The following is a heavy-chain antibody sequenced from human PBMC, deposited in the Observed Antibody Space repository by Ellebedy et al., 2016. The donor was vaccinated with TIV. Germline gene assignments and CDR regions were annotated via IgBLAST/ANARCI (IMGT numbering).Heavy chain of an antibody. V-gene: IGHV4-59*01. CDR2: IYYSGST. D-gene: IGHD1-1*01. J-gene: IGHJ5*01. Sequence: MPSETLSLTCTVSGGSISSYYWSWIRQPPGKGLEWIGYIYYSGSTNYNPSLKSRVTLSVDTSKNQFSLKLSSVTAADTAVYYCARVTYNGNDRMSWFDFWGQGTLVTVSS. CDR3: ARVTYNGNDRMSWFDF. CDR1: GGSISSYY.